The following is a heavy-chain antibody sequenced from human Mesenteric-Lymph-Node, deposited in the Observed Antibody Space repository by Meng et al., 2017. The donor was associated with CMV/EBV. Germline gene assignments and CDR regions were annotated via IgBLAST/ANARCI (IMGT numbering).Heavy chain of an antibody. CDR2: ISYDGSNK. J-gene: IGHJ4*02. CDR1: GFTFSSYG. V-gene: IGHV3-30*03. D-gene: IGHD3-10*01. Sequence: LSCAASGFTFSSYGMHWVRQAPGKGLEWVAVISYDGSNKYYADSVKGRFTISRDNTKNTLYLQMNSLRGEDTAVYYCARRGGELLIDYWGQGTLVTVSS. CDR3: ARRGGELLIDY.